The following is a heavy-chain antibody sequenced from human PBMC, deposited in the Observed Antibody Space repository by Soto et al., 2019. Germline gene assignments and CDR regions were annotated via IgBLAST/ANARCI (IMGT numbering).Heavy chain of an antibody. Sequence: SETLSLTCAVSGGSFRGYFWSWTRQSPDKGLEWIGEINDSGSTYYNPSFKSRLTISMDTSNSQISLRLTAVTAADSAVYYCQGGDFWGQGTRVTVSS. J-gene: IGHJ4*02. D-gene: IGHD3-16*01. CDR1: GGSFRGYF. CDR2: INDSGST. V-gene: IGHV4-34*01. CDR3: QGGDF.